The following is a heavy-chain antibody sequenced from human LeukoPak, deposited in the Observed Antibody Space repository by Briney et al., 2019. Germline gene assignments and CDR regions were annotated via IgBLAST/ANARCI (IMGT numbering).Heavy chain of an antibody. Sequence: SETLSLTCTVSGGSISSVGYYWSWIRQHPGKGLEWIGYIYYSGSTYYNPSLKSRVTISVDTSKNQFSLKLSSVTAADTAVYYCASFPLGFLEWLLWNYWGQGTLVTVSS. CDR3: ASFPLGFLEWLLWNY. CDR1: GGSISSVGYY. J-gene: IGHJ4*02. D-gene: IGHD3-3*01. CDR2: IYYSGST. V-gene: IGHV4-31*03.